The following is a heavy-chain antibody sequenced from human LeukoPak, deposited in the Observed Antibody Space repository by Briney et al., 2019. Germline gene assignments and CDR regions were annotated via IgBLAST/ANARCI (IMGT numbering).Heavy chain of an antibody. CDR1: GYSISSGYY. J-gene: IGHJ4*02. CDR2: IYHSGST. V-gene: IGHV4-38-2*02. CDR3: ARYQLLYFLFDY. Sequence: PSETLSLTCTVSGYSISSGYYWGWIRQPPGKGLEWIGSIYHSGSTYYNPSLKSRVTISVDTSKNQFSLKLSSVTAADTAVYYCARYQLLYFLFDYWGQGTLVTDSS. D-gene: IGHD2-2*02.